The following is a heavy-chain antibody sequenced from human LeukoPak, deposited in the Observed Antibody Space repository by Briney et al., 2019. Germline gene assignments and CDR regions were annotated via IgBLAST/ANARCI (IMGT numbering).Heavy chain of an antibody. J-gene: IGHJ6*03. CDR3: AREGDFWSGSFYYYYYMDV. CDR1: GGSISSSSYY. Sequence: SETLSLTCTVSGGSISSSSYYWGWIRQPPGKGLEWIGSIYYSGSTYYNPSLKSRVTISVDTSKNQFSLKLSSVTAADTAVYYCAREGDFWSGSFYYYYYMDVWGKGTTVTVSS. V-gene: IGHV4-39*07. D-gene: IGHD3-3*01. CDR2: IYYSGST.